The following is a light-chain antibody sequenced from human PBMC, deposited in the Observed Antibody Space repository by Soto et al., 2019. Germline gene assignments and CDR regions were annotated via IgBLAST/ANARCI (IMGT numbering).Light chain of an antibody. CDR3: GSKAGSDKHVV. CDR2: EVT. J-gene: IGLJ2*01. Sequence: QSALTQPPSASGSPGQSVTLSCSGISSDIRDSNYVSWYQQHPGKAPKLVVSEVTKRPSGVPDRFSGSRSGTTAFLTISGLQTEDEADYYCGSKAGSDKHVVFGGGTKVTVL. V-gene: IGLV2-8*01. CDR1: SSDIRDSNY.